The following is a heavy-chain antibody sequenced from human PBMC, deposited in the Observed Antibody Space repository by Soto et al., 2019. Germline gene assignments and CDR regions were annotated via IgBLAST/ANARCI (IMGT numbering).Heavy chain of an antibody. D-gene: IGHD3-16*01. Sequence: GGSLRLSCAASGFAVADQYMSWVRQAPEMGLEWVSILYTEGTTYYADSVKGRFTISRDSSKNTLFLQMDSLRAEDTAVYYCVRPRPSGENYGMDVWGQGTTVTVSS. V-gene: IGHV3-53*01. J-gene: IGHJ6*02. CDR2: LYTEGTT. CDR3: VRPRPSGENYGMDV. CDR1: GFAVADQY.